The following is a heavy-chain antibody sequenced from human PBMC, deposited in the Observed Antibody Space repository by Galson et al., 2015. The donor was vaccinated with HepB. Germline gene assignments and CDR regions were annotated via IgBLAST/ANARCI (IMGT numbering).Heavy chain of an antibody. J-gene: IGHJ6*03. D-gene: IGHD5-24*01. Sequence: SLRLSCAASGFTFDDYAMHWVRQAPGKGLEWVSGINWNGDTIGYANSVKGRFTISRDNARNSLYLQMDSLRPEDTALYYRAKASRDSYYYYHMDVWGQGTTVTVSS. CDR1: GFTFDDYA. V-gene: IGHV3-9*01. CDR2: INWNGDTI. CDR3: AKASRDSYYYYHMDV.